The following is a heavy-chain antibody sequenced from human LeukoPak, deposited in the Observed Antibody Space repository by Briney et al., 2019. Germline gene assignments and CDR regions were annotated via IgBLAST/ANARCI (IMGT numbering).Heavy chain of an antibody. CDR3: AREALVWGYYYYGMDV. Sequence: PSETLSLTCTVSGGSISSGGYYWSWIRQHPGKGLEWIGYIYYSGSTYYNPSLKSRVTISLDTSKNQFSLKLSSVTAADTAVYYCAREALVWGYYYYGMDVWGKGTTVTVSS. V-gene: IGHV4-31*03. D-gene: IGHD6-13*01. CDR2: IYYSGST. CDR1: GGSISSGGYY. J-gene: IGHJ6*04.